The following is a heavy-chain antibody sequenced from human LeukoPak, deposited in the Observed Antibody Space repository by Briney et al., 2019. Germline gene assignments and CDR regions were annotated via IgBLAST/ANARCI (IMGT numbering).Heavy chain of an antibody. CDR3: ARSPSPYYDFWSGYYVGGAFDI. J-gene: IGHJ3*02. V-gene: IGHV1-2*02. D-gene: IGHD3-3*01. CDR2: INPNSGGT. CDR1: GYTFTGYY. Sequence: GASVKASCKASGYTFTGYYMHWVRQAPGQGLEWMGWINPNSGGTNYAQKFQGRVTMTRDTSISTAYMELSRLRSDDTAVYYCARSPSPYYDFWSGYYVGGAFDIWGQGTMVTVSS.